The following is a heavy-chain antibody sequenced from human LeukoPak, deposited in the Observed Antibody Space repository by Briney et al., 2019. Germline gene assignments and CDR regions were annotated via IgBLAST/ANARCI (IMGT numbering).Heavy chain of an antibody. CDR2: IYPGDSDT. D-gene: IGHD1-26*01. CDR1: GYSFTSYW. CDR3: ARPHATYSGPYPDAFDI. Sequence: GESLKISCKGSGYSFTSYWIGWVRQMPGKGLEWMGIIYPGDSDTRYSPSFQGQVTISADKSISTAYLQWSSLKASDTAMYYCARPHATYSGPYPDAFDIWGQGTMVTVSS. J-gene: IGHJ3*02. V-gene: IGHV5-51*01.